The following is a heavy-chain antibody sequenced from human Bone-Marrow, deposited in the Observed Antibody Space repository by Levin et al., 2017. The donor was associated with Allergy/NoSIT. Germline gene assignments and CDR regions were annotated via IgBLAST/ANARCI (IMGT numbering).Heavy chain of an antibody. CDR2: IWYDGSNK. CDR1: GFTFSSYG. D-gene: IGHD1-20*01. J-gene: IGHJ6*02. V-gene: IGHV3-33*01. CDR3: ARSTYNWNDCRPLGYYYGMDV. Sequence: GGSLRLSCAASGFTFSSYGMHWVRQAPGKGLEWVAVIWYDGSNKYYADSVKGRFTISRDNSKNTLYLQMNSLRAEDTAVYYCARSTYNWNDCRPLGYYYGMDVWGQGTTVTVSS.